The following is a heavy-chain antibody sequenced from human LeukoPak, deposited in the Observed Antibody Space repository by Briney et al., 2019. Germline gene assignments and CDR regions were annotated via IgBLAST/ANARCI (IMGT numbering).Heavy chain of an antibody. CDR3: ARNYYGSGSFYVHN. CDR2: IYHSGTT. CDR1: GGSISNGGYS. V-gene: IGHV4-30-2*01. D-gene: IGHD3-10*01. Sequence: SETLSLTCAVSGGSISNGGYSWSWIRQPPGKGLEWIGLIYHSGTTHYNPSLKSRLTFSLDKSKNQFSLKLTSVTAADTALYYCARNYYGSGSFYVHNWGQGTLVTVSS. J-gene: IGHJ4*02.